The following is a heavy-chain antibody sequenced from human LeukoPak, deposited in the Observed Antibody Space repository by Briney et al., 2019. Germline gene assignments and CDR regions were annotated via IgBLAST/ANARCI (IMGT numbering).Heavy chain of an antibody. D-gene: IGHD7-27*01. CDR3: AKDGGLWVSAHWGDS. CDR1: GGTFSSYA. V-gene: IGHV1-69*13. J-gene: IGHJ4*02. CDR2: IIPIFGTA. Sequence: SVKVSCKASGGTFSSYAISWVRQAPGQGLEWMGGIIPIFGTANYAQKFQGRVTITADESTSTAYMELSSLRSEDTAVYYCAKDGGLWVSAHWGDSWGRGTLVTVSS.